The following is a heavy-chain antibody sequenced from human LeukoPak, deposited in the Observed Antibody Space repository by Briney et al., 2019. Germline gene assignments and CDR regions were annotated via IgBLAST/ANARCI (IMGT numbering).Heavy chain of an antibody. D-gene: IGHD1-26*01. V-gene: IGHV3-33*06. CDR1: RFSFSNYG. J-gene: IGHJ4*02. CDR3: AKPTSGSGSFLIDY. CDR2: IWDDGSYK. Sequence: GGSLRLSCAASRFSFSNYGMHWVRQAPGKGLEWVAVIWDDGSYKYYADSVKGRFTISRDNSKNTLYLQITSLRAADTAVYYCAKPTSGSGSFLIDYWGQGTLVTVSS.